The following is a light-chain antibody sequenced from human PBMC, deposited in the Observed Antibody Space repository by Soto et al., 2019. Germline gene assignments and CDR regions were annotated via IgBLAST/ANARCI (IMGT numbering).Light chain of an antibody. CDR2: DVS. CDR1: SSDVGGYNY. V-gene: IGLV2-11*01. CDR3: CSYAGSDTYV. Sequence: QSALTQPRSVSESPGQSVTISCTGTSSDVGGYNYVSWYQQHPGKAPKLMIYDVSKRPSGVPDRFSGSRSGNTASLTLSGLQAEDEADYYCCSYAGSDTYVFGTGTKVTVL. J-gene: IGLJ1*01.